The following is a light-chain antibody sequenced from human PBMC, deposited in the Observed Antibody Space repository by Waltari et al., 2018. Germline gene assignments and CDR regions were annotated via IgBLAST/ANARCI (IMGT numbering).Light chain of an antibody. CDR1: SSHKGSNT. CDR3: AAWDARLNGVV. CDR2: SNN. J-gene: IGLJ2*01. Sequence: QSVLTQPPSMSGTPGQRVTISCSGSSSHKGSNTVNCYQKLPGTAPKLLIYSNNQRPSGVPDRFSGSKSGSSASLAISGLQSEDEADYYCAAWDARLNGVVFGGGTKLTVL. V-gene: IGLV1-44*01.